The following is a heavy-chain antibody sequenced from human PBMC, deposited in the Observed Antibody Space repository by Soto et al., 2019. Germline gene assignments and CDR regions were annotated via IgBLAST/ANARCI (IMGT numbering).Heavy chain of an antibody. V-gene: IGHV5-51*01. J-gene: IGHJ6*02. D-gene: IGHD3-22*01. CDR3: ARHGSSDYYNYYYYGMDV. CDR2: IYPGDSDT. Sequence: XESLTISCKGSGYSFTSYWIGLVRQMPGKGLEWMGIIYPGDSDTRYSPSFQGQVTISADKSISTAYLQWSSLKASDTAMYYCARHGSSDYYNYYYYGMDVWGQGTTVTVSS. CDR1: GYSFTSYW.